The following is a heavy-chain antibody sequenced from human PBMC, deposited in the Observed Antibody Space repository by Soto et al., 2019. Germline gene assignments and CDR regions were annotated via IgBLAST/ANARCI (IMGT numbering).Heavy chain of an antibody. D-gene: IGHD3-10*01. Sequence: PSETLSLTCTVSGGSISSYYWSWIRQPPGKGLEWIGYIYYSGSTNYNPSLTSRVTISVDTSKNQFSLKLSSVTAADTAVYYCARRRGGSGSTPDYYYYYGMDVWGQGTTVTVSS. CDR3: ARRRGGSGSTPDYYYYYGMDV. V-gene: IGHV4-59*01. CDR1: GGSISSYY. CDR2: IYYSGST. J-gene: IGHJ6*02.